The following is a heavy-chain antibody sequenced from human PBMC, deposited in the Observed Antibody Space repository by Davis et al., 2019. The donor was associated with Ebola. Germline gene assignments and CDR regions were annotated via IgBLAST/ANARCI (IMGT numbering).Heavy chain of an antibody. V-gene: IGHV3-7*01. CDR2: IKQDGSEK. J-gene: IGHJ3*01. Sequence: GESLKISCAVSGFTFSSYWMSWVRQAPGKGLEWVANIKQDGSEKYYVDSVKGRFTISRDNAKNSLFLQMNSLRAEDTAVYYCAEGHSSAFDLWGQGTMVIVSS. CDR3: AEGHSSAFDL. CDR1: GFTFSSYW.